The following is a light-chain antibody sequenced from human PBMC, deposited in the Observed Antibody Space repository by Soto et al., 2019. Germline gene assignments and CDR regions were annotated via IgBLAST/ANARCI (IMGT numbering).Light chain of an antibody. CDR1: QTISSW. CDR2: KAS. CDR3: QQYYSNPWT. Sequence: DVQMTQSPSTLSGSVGDRVTVTCRASQTISSWLAWYQQKPGKAPKLLIYKASTLKSGVPSRFSGSGSGTEFTLTISSLQPDDLATYYCQQYYSNPWTFGQGTKVDIK. V-gene: IGKV1-5*03. J-gene: IGKJ1*01.